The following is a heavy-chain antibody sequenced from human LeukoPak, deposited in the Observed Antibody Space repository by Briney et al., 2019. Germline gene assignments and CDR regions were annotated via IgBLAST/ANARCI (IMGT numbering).Heavy chain of an antibody. CDR1: GFTFSSYW. CDR2: IKQDGSEK. D-gene: IGHD2-2*01. CDR3: ARGRRYCSSTSCSNFDY. J-gene: IGHJ4*02. Sequence: GSLRLSCAASGFTFSSYWMSWVRQAPGKGLEWVANIKQDGSEKYYVVSVKGRFTISRDNAKNSLYLQMNSLRAEDTAVYYCARGRRYCSSTSCSNFDYWGQGTLVTVSS. V-gene: IGHV3-7*05.